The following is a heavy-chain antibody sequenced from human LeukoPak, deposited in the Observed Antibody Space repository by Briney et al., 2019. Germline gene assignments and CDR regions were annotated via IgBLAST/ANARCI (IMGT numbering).Heavy chain of an antibody. D-gene: IGHD3-9*01. CDR3: ARAPEGILTGDDTFTNWFDP. CDR2: IIPLFATS. V-gene: IGHV1-69*13. J-gene: IGHJ5*02. CDR1: GGTFSSYA. Sequence: GASVKVSCKASGGTFSSYAISWVRQAPGQGLEWMGGIIPLFATSNYAQKFQGRVTITADESTSTAYMELSSLRSEDTAVYYCARAPEGILTGDDTFTNWFDPWGQGTLVTVSS.